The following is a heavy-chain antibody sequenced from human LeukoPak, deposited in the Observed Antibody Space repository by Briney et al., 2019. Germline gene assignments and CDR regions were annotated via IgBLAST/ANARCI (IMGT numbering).Heavy chain of an antibody. CDR3: AREGYHDSSGPSWFDP. V-gene: IGHV3-74*01. D-gene: IGHD3-22*01. Sequence: GGSLRLSCAASGFTFSSYWMHWVRHAPGKGLVWVSRINSDGSSTSYADSVKGRFTISRDNAKNTLYLQMNSLRAEDTAVYYCAREGYHDSSGPSWFDPWGQGTLVTVSS. J-gene: IGHJ5*02. CDR2: INSDGSST. CDR1: GFTFSSYW.